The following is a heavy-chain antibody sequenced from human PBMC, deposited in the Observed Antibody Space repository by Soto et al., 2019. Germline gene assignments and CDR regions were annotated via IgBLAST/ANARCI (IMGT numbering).Heavy chain of an antibody. CDR3: ASDGTYYDFWSGYSLSRKISTDAFDI. J-gene: IGHJ3*02. CDR1: GGSISSGDYY. Sequence: QVQLQESGPGLVKPSQTLSLTCTVSGGSISSGDYYWSWIRQPPWKGLEWIGNIYYRGRTYYNPSLKSRVTISVDTSKNQFSLKLSSVTAADTAVYYCASDGTYYDFWSGYSLSRKISTDAFDIWGQGTMVTVSS. D-gene: IGHD3-3*01. V-gene: IGHV4-30-4*01. CDR2: IYYRGRT.